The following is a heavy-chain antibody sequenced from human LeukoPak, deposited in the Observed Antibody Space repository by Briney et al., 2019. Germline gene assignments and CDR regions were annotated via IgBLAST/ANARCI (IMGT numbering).Heavy chain of an antibody. CDR1: GFTVSSNY. CDR2: IYSGGST. D-gene: IGHD3-22*01. Sequence: GGSLRLSCAASGFTVSSNYMNWVRQAPGKGPEWVSVIYSGGSTNYADSVKGRFTISRDNSKNTLYLQMNSLRAEDTAVYYCARAGGDYYDSSGYYLGYYFDYWGQGTLVTVSS. V-gene: IGHV3-53*01. CDR3: ARAGGDYYDSSGYYLGYYFDY. J-gene: IGHJ4*02.